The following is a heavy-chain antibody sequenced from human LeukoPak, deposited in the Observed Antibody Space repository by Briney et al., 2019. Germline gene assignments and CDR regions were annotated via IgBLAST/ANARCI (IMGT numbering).Heavy chain of an antibody. CDR1: GGSISNYF. CDR3: ARVCGSATGYRLCGFDI. Sequence: PSETLSLTCTVSGGSISNYFWNWIRQPAGKGLEWLGRVDSSWNTNYNPSLKSRLTMSVDTSKNQFSLKVTPVTAADTAVYYCARVCGSATGYRLCGFDIWGQGTVVTVSS. V-gene: IGHV4-4*07. J-gene: IGHJ3*02. CDR2: VDSSWNT. D-gene: IGHD3-9*01.